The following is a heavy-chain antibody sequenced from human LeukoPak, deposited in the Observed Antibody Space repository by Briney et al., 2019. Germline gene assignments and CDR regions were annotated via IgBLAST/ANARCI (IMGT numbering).Heavy chain of an antibody. J-gene: IGHJ4*02. Sequence: SETLSLTCAVSGGSISSGGYSWSWIRQPPGKGLEWIGYIYHSGSTYYNPSLKSRVTISVDRSKNQFSLKLSSVTAADTAVYYCARGSYGSGSYYNVGYFDYWGQGTLVTVSS. CDR1: GGSISSGGYS. V-gene: IGHV4-30-2*01. D-gene: IGHD3-10*01. CDR3: ARGSYGSGSYYNVGYFDY. CDR2: IYHSGST.